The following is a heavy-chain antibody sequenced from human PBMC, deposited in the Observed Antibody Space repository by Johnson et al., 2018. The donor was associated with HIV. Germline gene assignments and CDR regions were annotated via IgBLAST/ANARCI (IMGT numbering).Heavy chain of an antibody. V-gene: IGHV3-15*01. J-gene: IGHJ3*02. CDR3: AKETAYYYGSGSYYIDAFDI. CDR2: IKSKTDGGTT. CDR1: GFTFSNAW. Sequence: VQLVESGGGLVQPGRSLRLSCAASGFTFSNAWMSWVRQAPGKGLEWVGRIKSKTDGGTTDYAAPVKGRFTISRDDSKNTLYLQMNSLRAEDTAVYYCAKETAYYYGSGSYYIDAFDIWGQGTMVTVSS. D-gene: IGHD3-10*01.